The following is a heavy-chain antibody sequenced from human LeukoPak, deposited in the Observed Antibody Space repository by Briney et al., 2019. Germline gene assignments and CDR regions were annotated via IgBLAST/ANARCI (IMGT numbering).Heavy chain of an antibody. V-gene: IGHV1-46*01. Sequence: ASVKVSCKASGYTFTSYGISWVRQAPGQGLEWMGIITPTGGSTTYAQKFQGRVTMTRDMSTSTVYMELSSLRSEDTAVYYCARDIYGKKFDYWGQGTLVTVSS. CDR1: GYTFTSYG. CDR2: ITPTGGST. CDR3: ARDIYGKKFDY. D-gene: IGHD1-14*01. J-gene: IGHJ4*02.